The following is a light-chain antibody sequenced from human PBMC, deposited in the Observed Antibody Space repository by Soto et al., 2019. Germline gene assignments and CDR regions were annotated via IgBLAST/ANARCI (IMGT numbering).Light chain of an antibody. J-gene: IGKJ1*01. CDR1: QSVTNNQ. CDR2: GVS. CDR3: YQSGSTPPT. V-gene: IGKV3-20*01. Sequence: GSLSLNQGEGSTRSCSVSQSVTNNQFAWFRQKPGPAPRLLIWGVSNRATGIPDRFSGSGSGTDFTLTISRLEPEDFVVFCCYQSGSTPPTFGQGAKVDVK.